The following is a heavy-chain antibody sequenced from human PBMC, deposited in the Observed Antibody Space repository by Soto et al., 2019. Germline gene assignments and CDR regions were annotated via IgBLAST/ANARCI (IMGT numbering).Heavy chain of an antibody. V-gene: IGHV5-10-1*03. D-gene: IGHD3-10*01. CDR1: GYSFTSYW. CDR2: IDPSDSYT. CDR3: ARRSALTMVRGGMDV. J-gene: IGHJ6*02. Sequence: EVQLVQSGAEVKKPGESLRISCKGSGYSFTSYWISWVRQMPGKGLECMGRIDPSDSYTNYSPSFQGHVTISADKSISTAYLQWSSLKASDTAMYYCARRSALTMVRGGMDVWGQGTTVTVSS.